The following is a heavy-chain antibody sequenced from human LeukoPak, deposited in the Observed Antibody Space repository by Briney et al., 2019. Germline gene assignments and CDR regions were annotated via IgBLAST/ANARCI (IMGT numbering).Heavy chain of an antibody. Sequence: PSETLSLTCTVSGGSISSGSYYWSWIRQPAGKGLEWIGRIYTSGSTNYNPSLKSRVTISVDTSKNQFSLKLSSVTAADTAVYYCARERGTSYYDYWDQGTLVTVSS. CDR2: IYTSGST. CDR1: GGSISSGSYY. J-gene: IGHJ4*02. CDR3: ARERGTSYYDY. V-gene: IGHV4-61*02.